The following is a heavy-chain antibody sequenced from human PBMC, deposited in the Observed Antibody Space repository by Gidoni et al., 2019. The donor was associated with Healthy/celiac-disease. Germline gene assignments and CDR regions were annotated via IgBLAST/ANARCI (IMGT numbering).Heavy chain of an antibody. D-gene: IGHD5-12*01. CDR3: ARARWLQFFDY. CDR2: ISSSGSTI. J-gene: IGHJ4*02. CDR1: GFPFSDYY. Sequence: QVQLVESGGGLVTPVGSLRLSGAASGFPFSDYYMRWIRQAPGKGLEGVSYISSSGSTIYYADSVKGRFTISRDNAKNSLYLQLNRLRAEDTAVYYCARARWLQFFDYWGQGTLVTVSS. V-gene: IGHV3-11*01.